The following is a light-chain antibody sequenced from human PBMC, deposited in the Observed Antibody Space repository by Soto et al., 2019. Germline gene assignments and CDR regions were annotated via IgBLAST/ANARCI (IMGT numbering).Light chain of an antibody. V-gene: IGKV1-5*03. CDR2: KAS. Sequence: DIQMTQSPSTLSASVGDRVTITCRASENINIWLAWYQQKPGKAPKLLIYKASSLQSGVPSRFSGSGSVTEFSLTISSLQPDDAATYYCQQYNYHSDWTFGQGTKVEI. J-gene: IGKJ1*01. CDR3: QQYNYHSDWT. CDR1: ENINIW.